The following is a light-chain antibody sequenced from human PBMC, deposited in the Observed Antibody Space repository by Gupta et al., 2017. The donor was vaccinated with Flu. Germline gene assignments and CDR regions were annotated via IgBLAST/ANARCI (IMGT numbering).Light chain of an antibody. CDR2: QDT. Sequence: SPGPTAIITCTGNRLANRYACWYQQKPGQSPVLVIYQDTKRPSGIPERFSGSSSASTATLTVSGTQVMDEADYYCQAWDSSTQVFGTGTRVTV. V-gene: IGLV3-1*01. CDR1: RLANRY. J-gene: IGLJ1*01. CDR3: QAWDSSTQV.